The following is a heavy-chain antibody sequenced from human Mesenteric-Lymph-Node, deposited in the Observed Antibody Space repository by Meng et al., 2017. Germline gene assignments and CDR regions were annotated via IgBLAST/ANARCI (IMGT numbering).Heavy chain of an antibody. CDR3: ARAGSGWYVVGDY. CDR2: ISAYNGNT. D-gene: IGHD6-19*01. V-gene: IGHV1-18*01. CDR1: GYTFTSYG. Sequence: SVQVSCKASGYTFTSYGISWVRQAPGQVLEWMGWISAYNGNTNYARKLQGRVTMTTDTSTSSAYMELRSMRSDDTTVYYCARAGSGWYVVGDYWGQGTLVTVSS. J-gene: IGHJ4*02.